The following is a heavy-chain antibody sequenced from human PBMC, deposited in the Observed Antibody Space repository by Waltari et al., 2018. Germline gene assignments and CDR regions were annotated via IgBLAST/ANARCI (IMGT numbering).Heavy chain of an antibody. CDR2: ISGSSRTI. CDR3: ARGLKQQQLVYI. D-gene: IGHD6-13*01. Sequence: EVQLVESGGGLVQPGGSLRLSCAASGFTFSTYSMNWVRQAPGKGLEWVSYISGSSRTIYYADSVKGRFTISRDNAKNSLYLQMNSLRAEDTAVYYCARGLKQQQLVYIWGQGTLVTVSS. V-gene: IGHV3-48*04. J-gene: IGHJ4*02. CDR1: GFTFSTYS.